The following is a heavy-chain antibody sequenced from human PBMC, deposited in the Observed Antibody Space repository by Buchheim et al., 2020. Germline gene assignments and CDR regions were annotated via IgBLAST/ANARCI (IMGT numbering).Heavy chain of an antibody. CDR1: GGSFSGYY. D-gene: IGHD6-13*01. Sequence: QVQLQQWGAGLLKPSETLSLTCAVYGGSFSGYYWSWIRQPPGKGLEWIGEINHSGSTNYNPSLKSRVTLSVDTSKNQFFLKLSSVTAADTAVYYCAGGIAAAGTFTWFDPWGQGTL. CDR3: AGGIAAAGTFTWFDP. J-gene: IGHJ5*02. CDR2: INHSGST. V-gene: IGHV4-34*01.